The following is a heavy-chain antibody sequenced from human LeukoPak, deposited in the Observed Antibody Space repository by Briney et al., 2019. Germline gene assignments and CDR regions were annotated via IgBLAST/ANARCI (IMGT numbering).Heavy chain of an antibody. J-gene: IGHJ4*02. CDR2: ISYDGSNK. CDR3: ARDHQYYFDY. Sequence: GGSLRLSCAASGFTFSSYAMHWVRQAPGKGLEWVAVISYDGSNKYYADSVKGRFTISRDNSKNTLYLQMNSLRAEDTAVYCCARDHQYYFDYWGQGTLVTVSS. D-gene: IGHD2-2*01. CDR1: GFTFSSYA. V-gene: IGHV3-30-3*01.